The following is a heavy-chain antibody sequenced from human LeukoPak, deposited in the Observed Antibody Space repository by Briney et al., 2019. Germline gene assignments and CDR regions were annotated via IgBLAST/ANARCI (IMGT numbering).Heavy chain of an antibody. CDR2: IRSKANSYAT. CDR3: TTTRVDIVDY. V-gene: IGHV3-73*01. J-gene: IGHJ4*02. D-gene: IGHD2-2*01. Sequence: GGSLRLSCEASGFTFSGSAMHWVRQASGKGLEWVGRIRSKANSYATAYAASVKGRFTISRDDSKNTAYLQMNSLKTEDTAVYYCTTTRVDIVDYWGQGTLVTVSS. CDR1: GFTFSGSA.